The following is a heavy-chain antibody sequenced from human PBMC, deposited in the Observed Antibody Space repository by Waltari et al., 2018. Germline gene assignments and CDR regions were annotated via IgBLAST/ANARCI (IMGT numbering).Heavy chain of an antibody. D-gene: IGHD6-13*01. CDR3: ARPWEQQRGDAFDI. CDR1: GYSISSGYY. V-gene: IGHV4-38-2*01. CDR2: IYHSGST. Sequence: QVQLQESGPGLVKPSETLSLTCAVSGYSISSGYYWGWIRQPPGKGLEWIGSIYHSGSTYYNPSLKGRVTISVDTSKNQFSLKLSSVTAADTAVYYCARPWEQQRGDAFDIWGQGTMVTVSS. J-gene: IGHJ3*02.